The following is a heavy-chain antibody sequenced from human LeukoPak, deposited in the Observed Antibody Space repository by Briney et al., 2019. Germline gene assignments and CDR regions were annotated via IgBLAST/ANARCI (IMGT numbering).Heavy chain of an antibody. J-gene: IGHJ4*02. CDR1: GGSISSGSYY. Sequence: SETLSLTCTVSGGSISSGSYYWSWIRQPAGKGLEWIGRIYTSGSTNYNPSLKSRVTISVDTSKNQFSLKLSSVTAADTAVYYCARVTYYDSSGYRRPYFDYWGQGTLVTVSS. CDR3: ARVTYYDSSGYRRPYFDY. V-gene: IGHV4-61*02. D-gene: IGHD3-22*01. CDR2: IYTSGST.